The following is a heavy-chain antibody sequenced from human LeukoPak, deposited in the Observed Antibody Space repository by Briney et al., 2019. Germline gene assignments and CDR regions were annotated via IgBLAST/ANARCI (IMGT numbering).Heavy chain of an antibody. CDR1: GGSFSGYY. V-gene: IGHV4-34*01. D-gene: IGHD2-2*01. J-gene: IGHJ4*02. CDR2: INHSGST. CDR3: ARGRGKGLSEY. Sequence: SETLSLTCAVYGGSFSGYYWSWIRQPPGKGLEWIGEINHSGSTNYNPSLKSRVTISVDTSKNQFSLKLSSVTAADTAVYYCARGRGKGLSEYWGQGTLVTVSS.